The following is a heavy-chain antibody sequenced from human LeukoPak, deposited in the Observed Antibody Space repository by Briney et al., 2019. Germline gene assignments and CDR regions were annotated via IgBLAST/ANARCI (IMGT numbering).Heavy chain of an antibody. CDR1: GGSFSGYY. V-gene: IGHV4-34*12. Sequence: SETLSLTCAVYGGSFSGYYWSWIRQPPGKGLDWIGEIIHSGGTNYNPSLKSRVTISVDTSKNQFSLKLSSVTAADTAVYYCARVRRYYGSGSYYFDYWGQGTLVTVSS. D-gene: IGHD3-10*01. CDR3: ARVRRYYGSGSYYFDY. CDR2: IIHSGGT. J-gene: IGHJ4*02.